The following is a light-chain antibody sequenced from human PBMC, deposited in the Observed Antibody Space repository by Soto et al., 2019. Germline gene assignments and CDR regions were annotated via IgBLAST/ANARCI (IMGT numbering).Light chain of an antibody. CDR1: SSNIGTNY. CDR3: AVWDDSLTGWV. Sequence: QSVLTQPPSASGTPGLRVTISCSGSSSNIGTNYVYWYQQPPGAAPKALIYQNNQRRPGVPDRFSGSKSGTSASLAISGLRSEDEADYYCAVWDDSLTGWVFGGGTKVTVL. J-gene: IGLJ3*02. V-gene: IGLV1-47*01. CDR2: QNN.